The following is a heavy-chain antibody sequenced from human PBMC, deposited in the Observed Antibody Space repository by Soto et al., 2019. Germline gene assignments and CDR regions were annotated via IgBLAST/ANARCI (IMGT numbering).Heavy chain of an antibody. J-gene: IGHJ4*02. V-gene: IGHV2-5*02. Sequence: QITLKESGPTLVKPTQTLTLTCTFSGFSLTSSGVGVGWIRQPPGKALERLALIYWDDDKRYSPSLKSRLTITKDTSKNQVVLTVTNMDPMDTATYYCAHRLTRYSWNYGLFDDWGQGALVTVSS. D-gene: IGHD1-26*01. CDR3: AHRLTRYSWNYGLFDD. CDR2: IYWDDDK. CDR1: GFSLTSSGVG.